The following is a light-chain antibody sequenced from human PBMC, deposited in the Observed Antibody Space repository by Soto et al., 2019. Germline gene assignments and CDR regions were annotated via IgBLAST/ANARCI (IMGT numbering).Light chain of an antibody. V-gene: IGLV2-14*01. Sequence: QSALTQPASVSGSPGQSITISCTGTSSDVGGYNYVFWYQQHPGNAPKLMIYDVSNRPTGVSNHVSGSKSGNTASLTIAGLQAEDEADYYCSSYTSSSTPYVFGTGTKLTVL. CDR3: SSYTSSSTPYV. J-gene: IGLJ1*01. CDR2: DVS. CDR1: SSDVGGYNY.